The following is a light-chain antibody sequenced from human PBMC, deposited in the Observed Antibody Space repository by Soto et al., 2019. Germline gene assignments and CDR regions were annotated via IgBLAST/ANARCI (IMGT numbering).Light chain of an antibody. J-gene: IGKJ5*01. Sequence: IQMTLAPSCLSASVGDRVTITCRASQSISSYLNWYQQKPGKAPKLLIYAASSLQSGVPSRFSGSGSGTDFTLTISSLQPEDFATYYCQQSYSTHFTFGQGTRLEIK. CDR3: QQSYSTHFT. CDR1: QSISSY. V-gene: IGKV1-39*01. CDR2: AAS.